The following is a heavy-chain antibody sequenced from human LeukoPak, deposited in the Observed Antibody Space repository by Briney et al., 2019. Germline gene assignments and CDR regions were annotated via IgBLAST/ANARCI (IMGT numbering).Heavy chain of an antibody. D-gene: IGHD3-9*01. CDR3: ARGYFDWLPYNCFNS. CDR2: INTDGSST. J-gene: IGHJ5*01. Sequence: GGSLRLSCAASGFTFSSYWMHWVRQAPGKGLVWVSRINTDGSSTSYADSVKGRFTISRDNSQNTLYLQMNSLRAEDTAVYYCARGYFDWLPYNCFNSWGQGTLVTVSS. CDR1: GFTFSSYW. V-gene: IGHV3-74*01.